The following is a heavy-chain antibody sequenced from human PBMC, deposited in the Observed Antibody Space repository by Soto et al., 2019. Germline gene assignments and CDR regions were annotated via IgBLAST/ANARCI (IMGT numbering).Heavy chain of an antibody. CDR1: GGSISSSSYY. J-gene: IGHJ4*02. D-gene: IGHD2-2*01. Sequence: SETLSLTCTVSGGSISSSSYYWGWIRQPPGKGLEWIGSIYYSGSTYYNPSLKSRVTISVDTSKNQFSLRLSSVTAADTAVYYCARQLESKVVPAAMLDYWGQGTLVTVSS. CDR3: ARQLESKVVPAAMLDY. V-gene: IGHV4-39*01. CDR2: IYYSGST.